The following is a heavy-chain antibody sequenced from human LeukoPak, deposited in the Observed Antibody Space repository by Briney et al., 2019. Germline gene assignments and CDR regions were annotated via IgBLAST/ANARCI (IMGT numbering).Heavy chain of an antibody. D-gene: IGHD5-12*01. J-gene: IGHJ4*02. V-gene: IGHV3-7*05. Sequence: GALRLSCAPSGFTSSGDWMSCVCQAPGESLEWVANIKQDGSKKYHVYSVTGRFTISRDNAKNSLYLQMNSLRAEDTAVYYCARGYSGYVNWGQGTLVTVSS. CDR1: GFTSSGDW. CDR3: ARGYSGYVN. CDR2: IKQDGSKK.